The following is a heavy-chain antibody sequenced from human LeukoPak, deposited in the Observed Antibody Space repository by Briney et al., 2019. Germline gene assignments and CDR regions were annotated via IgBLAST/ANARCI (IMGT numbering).Heavy chain of an antibody. CDR1: GGTFSSYT. CDR2: IIPILGIA. V-gene: IGHV1-69*04. D-gene: IGHD6-19*01. Sequence: SVKVSCKASGGTFSSYTISWVRQAHGQGLEWMGRIIPILGIANYAQKFQGRVTITADKSTSTAYMELSSLRSEDTAVYYCARDSSGWYGNWFDPWGQGTLVTVSS. J-gene: IGHJ5*02. CDR3: ARDSSGWYGNWFDP.